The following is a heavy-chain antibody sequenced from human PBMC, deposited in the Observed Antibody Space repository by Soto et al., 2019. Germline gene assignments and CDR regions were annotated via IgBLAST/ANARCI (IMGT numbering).Heavy chain of an antibody. J-gene: IGHJ6*03. V-gene: IGHV3-74*01. Sequence: EVQLVESGGGLVQPGGSLRLSCAASGFTFSSYWMHWVRQAPGKGLVWVSRINSDGSSTSYADSVKGRFTISRDNAKNPLHRQMNSLCAEDTAVYYCASTSPKSLWFGESKYYYLDFWGKGTTVTVCS. D-gene: IGHD3-10*01. CDR1: GFTFSSYW. CDR3: ASTSPKSLWFGESKYYYLDF. CDR2: INSDGSST.